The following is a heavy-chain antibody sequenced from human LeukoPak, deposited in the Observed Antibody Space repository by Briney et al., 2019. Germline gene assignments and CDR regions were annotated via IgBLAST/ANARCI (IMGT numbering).Heavy chain of an antibody. CDR3: ASLAYCGGDCYSNFDY. D-gene: IGHD2-21*02. J-gene: IGHJ4*02. CDR1: GFTFSSYA. CDR2: ISYDGNNK. Sequence: GGSLTLPCAPSGFTFSSYAMHWLRQAPGKALECLAVISYDGNNKYYAHSVKGRFTISRDNSKNTLYLQMNSLRAADRAVYYCASLAYCGGDCYSNFDYWGQGTLVTVSS. V-gene: IGHV3-30*01.